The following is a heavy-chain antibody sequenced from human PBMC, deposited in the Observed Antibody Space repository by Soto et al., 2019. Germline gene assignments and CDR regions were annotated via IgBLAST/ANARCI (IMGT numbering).Heavy chain of an antibody. CDR2: INPNSGGT. J-gene: IGHJ4*02. D-gene: IGHD6-13*01. Sequence: AAVKVSCKACGYTFTGYYMHWVRQAPGQGLEWMGWINPNSGGTNYAQKFQGWVTMTRDTSISTAYMELSRLRSDDTAVYYCARGYYLAASGTAAYDYWGQGTLVTVSS. CDR1: GYTFTGYY. CDR3: ARGYYLAASGTAAYDY. V-gene: IGHV1-2*04.